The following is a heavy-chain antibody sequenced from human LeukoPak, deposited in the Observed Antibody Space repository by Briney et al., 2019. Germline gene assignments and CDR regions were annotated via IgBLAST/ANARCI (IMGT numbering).Heavy chain of an antibody. CDR2: ISYDGSNK. V-gene: IGHV3-30*18. D-gene: IGHD6-13*01. Sequence: GVSLRLSCAASGFTFSSYGMHWVRQAPGKGLEWVAVISYDGSNKYYADSVKGRFTISRDNSKNTLYLQMNSLRAEDTAVYYCAKDGSSSWYPNYHFDYWGQGTLVAVSS. CDR1: GFTFSSYG. CDR3: AKDGSSSWYPNYHFDY. J-gene: IGHJ4*02.